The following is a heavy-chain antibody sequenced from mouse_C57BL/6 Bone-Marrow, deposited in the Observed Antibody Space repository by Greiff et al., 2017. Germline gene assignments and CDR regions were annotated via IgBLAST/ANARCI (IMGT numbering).Heavy chain of an antibody. CDR2: ISYDGSN. Sequence: EVKLVESGPGLVKPSQSLSLTCSVTGYSITSGYYWNWIRQFPGNKLEFMGYISYDGSNNYNPSLKNRISITRDTSKNQFFLKLNSLTTEDTATFYCARYDGVWFAYRGQGTLVTVSA. V-gene: IGHV3-6*01. J-gene: IGHJ3*01. CDR1: GYSITSGYY. D-gene: IGHD2-3*01. CDR3: ARYDGVWFAY.